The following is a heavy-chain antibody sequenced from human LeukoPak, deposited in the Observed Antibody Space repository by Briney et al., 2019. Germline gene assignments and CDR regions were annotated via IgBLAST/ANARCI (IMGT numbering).Heavy chain of an antibody. CDR1: GYTFTGYY. V-gene: IGHV1-2*06. Sequence: ASVKVSSKASGYTFTGYYMHWVRQAPGQGLEWMGRINPNSGGTNYAQKFQGRVTMTRDTSISTAYMELSRLRSDDTAVYYCAREDRTTVTFDYWGQGTLVTVSS. CDR3: AREDRTTVTFDY. D-gene: IGHD4-17*01. CDR2: INPNSGGT. J-gene: IGHJ4*02.